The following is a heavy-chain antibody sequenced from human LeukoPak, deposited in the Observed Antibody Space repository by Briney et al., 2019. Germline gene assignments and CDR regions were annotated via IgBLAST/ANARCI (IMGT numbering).Heavy chain of an antibody. CDR1: GFTFSSYG. CDR3: ARVYGSGSTNI. J-gene: IGHJ4*02. V-gene: IGHV3-7*01. Sequence: GGSLRLSCAASGFTFSSYGMHWVRQAPGKGLEWVANIKQDGSEKYYVDSVKSRFTISRDNAKNSLYLQMNSLRAEDTAVYYCARVYGSGSTNIWGQGTLVTVSS. CDR2: IKQDGSEK. D-gene: IGHD3-10*01.